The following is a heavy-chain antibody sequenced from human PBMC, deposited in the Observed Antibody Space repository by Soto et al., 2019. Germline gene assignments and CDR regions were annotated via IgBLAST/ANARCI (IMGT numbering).Heavy chain of an antibody. V-gene: IGHV1-69*06. CDR1: GGTFSSYA. CDR2: IIPIFCTA. CDR3: ARRGAFYSDDNACYHYPRMHG. Sequence: GASVKVSCKASGGTFSSYAISWVRQAPGQGLEWMGGIIPIFCTANYAQKFQGRVTITADKSTSTAYMELSSLRSEDTAVYYFARRGAFYSDDNACYHYPRMHGWGQGTTVTVSS. D-gene: IGHD4-17*01. J-gene: IGHJ6*02.